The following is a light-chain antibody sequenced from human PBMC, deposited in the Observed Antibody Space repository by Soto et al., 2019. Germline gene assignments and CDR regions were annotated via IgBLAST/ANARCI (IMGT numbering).Light chain of an antibody. CDR2: GAS. CDR3: QQSYITSWT. V-gene: IGKV1-39*01. CDR1: QSISSW. J-gene: IGKJ1*01. Sequence: DIQMTQSPSTLSASVGDRVTITCRASQSISSWLAWYQQKPGKAPNLLIYGASSLQTGVPSRFSGSGSGTDFTLTISSLQPEDFATYYCQQSYITSWTSGQGAKVDIK.